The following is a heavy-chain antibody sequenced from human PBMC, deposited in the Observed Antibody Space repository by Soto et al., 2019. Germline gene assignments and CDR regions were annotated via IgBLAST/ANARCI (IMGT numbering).Heavy chain of an antibody. CDR1: GFSLSNARMG. CDR2: IFSIDEK. Sequence: QVTLKESGPVLGKPTETLTLTCTVSGFSLSNARMGGSWIRQPPGKALEWTAHIFSIDEKSYSTTLKSMLTSSKDTSKIQVVLTMTNMDPVDTATYYCARILSGALPAAIEYWGPGTLVNVSS. J-gene: IGHJ4*02. CDR3: ARILSGALPAAIEY. D-gene: IGHD2-15*01. V-gene: IGHV2-26*01.